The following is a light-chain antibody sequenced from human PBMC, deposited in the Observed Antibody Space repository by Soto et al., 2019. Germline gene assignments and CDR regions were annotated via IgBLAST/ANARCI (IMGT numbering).Light chain of an antibody. CDR2: EVS. Sequence: QSALTQPPSASGSPGQSVTISCTGSSSDVGHSNFVSWYQQHPGKGPKLIIYEVSKRPSGVPDRFSGSKSGNTASLGVSGLQDEDEADYFCNALAENGKHVFGTGTKLTVL. CDR3: NALAENGKHV. J-gene: IGLJ1*01. V-gene: IGLV2-8*01. CDR1: SSDVGHSNF.